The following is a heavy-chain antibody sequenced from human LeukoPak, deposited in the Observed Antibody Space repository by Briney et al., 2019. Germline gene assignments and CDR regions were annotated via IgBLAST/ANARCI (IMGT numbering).Heavy chain of an antibody. V-gene: IGHV3-23*01. CDR3: ARVKGYFDSGNYFGFFDF. D-gene: IGHD3-10*01. Sequence: PGGSLRLSCEASGYTFSGHAMSWVRQAPGKGLEWVSTTSGTTGTIYYADSVKGRFTISRDNSKNTLYLQMKSLRAEDTAEYHCARVKGYFDSGNYFGFFDFWGQGTLVTVSS. CDR1: GYTFSGHA. J-gene: IGHJ4*02. CDR2: TSGTTGTI.